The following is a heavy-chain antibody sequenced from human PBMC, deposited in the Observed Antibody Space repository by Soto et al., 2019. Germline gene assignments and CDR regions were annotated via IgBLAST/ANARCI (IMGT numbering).Heavy chain of an antibody. D-gene: IGHD2-15*01. CDR1: GFTFSSYA. CDR2: ISYDGSNK. CDR3: ARDPTRGVVVVVAAYYYYYGMDA. V-gene: IGHV3-30-3*01. Sequence: GGSLRLSCAASGFTFSSYAMHWVRQAPGKGLEWVAVISYDGSNKYYADSVKGRFTISRDNSKDTLYLQMNSLRAEDTAVYYCARDPTRGVVVVVAAYYYYYGMDAWGQGTTVTVSS. J-gene: IGHJ6*02.